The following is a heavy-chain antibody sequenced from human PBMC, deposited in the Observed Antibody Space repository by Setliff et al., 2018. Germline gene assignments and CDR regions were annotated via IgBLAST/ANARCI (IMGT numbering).Heavy chain of an antibody. CDR3: ERLVRYRTATSCQRTSGDDL. D-gene: IGHD2-2*01. Sequence: RASVKVSCKASGYTFSDYGISWVRLAPGQGLEWMGWISPYTGKTFYAPQFEDRVIMTTDTSTNTAYMDLRSLRSDDTAVYYCERLVRYRTATSCQRTSGDDLWGQGTLVTVSS. V-gene: IGHV1-18*01. CDR2: ISPYTGKT. J-gene: IGHJ4*02. CDR1: GYTFSDYG.